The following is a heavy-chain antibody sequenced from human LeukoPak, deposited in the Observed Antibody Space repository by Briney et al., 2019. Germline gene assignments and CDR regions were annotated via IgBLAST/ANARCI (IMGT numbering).Heavy chain of an antibody. CDR2: INPSGGST. CDR3: ARDRYLRITMVRGVIDLENWFDP. J-gene: IGHJ5*02. D-gene: IGHD3-10*01. Sequence: ASVKVSCKASGYTFTSYYMHWVRQAPGQGLEWKGIINPSGGSTSYAQKFQGRVTMTRDMSTSTVYVELSSLRSEDTAVYYCARDRYLRITMVRGVIDLENWFDPWGQGTLVTVSS. CDR1: GYTFTSYY. V-gene: IGHV1-46*01.